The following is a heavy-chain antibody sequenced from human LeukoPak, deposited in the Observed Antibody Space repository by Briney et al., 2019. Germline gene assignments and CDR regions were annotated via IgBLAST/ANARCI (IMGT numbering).Heavy chain of an antibody. CDR1: GFTFSSYA. CDR3: ASPIVVVNVFDY. J-gene: IGHJ4*02. V-gene: IGHV3-23*01. CDR2: ISGSGGST. Sequence: PGGSLRLSCAASGFTFSSYAMSWVRQAPGKGLEWVSAISGSGGSTYYADSVKGRFTISRDDSKNTLYLQMNSLRAEDTAVYYCASPIVVVNVFDYWGQGTLVTVPS. D-gene: IGHD3-22*01.